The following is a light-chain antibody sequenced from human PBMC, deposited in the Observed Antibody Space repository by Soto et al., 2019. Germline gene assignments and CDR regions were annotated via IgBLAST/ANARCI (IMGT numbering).Light chain of an antibody. J-gene: IGLJ3*02. Sequence: QSVLTQPASVSGAPGQSITISCTGTSSDVGGYNTVSWSQQHPGKAPKLMIYEVSNRPLGVSNRFSASKSGNTASLTISGLQAEDGADYHCGSYSRPVSRVFGGGAKLPVL. CDR3: GSYSRPVSRV. CDR2: EVS. CDR1: SSDVGGYNT. V-gene: IGLV2-14*03.